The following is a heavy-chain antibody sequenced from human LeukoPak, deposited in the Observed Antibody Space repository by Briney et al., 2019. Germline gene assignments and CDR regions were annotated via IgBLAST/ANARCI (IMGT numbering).Heavy chain of an antibody. Sequence: GGSLRLSCVASGFTFRHYAMSWVRQAPGKGLEWVSAISVSGGSTYYADSVKGRFTISRDNSKNTLYLQMNSLRAEDTAVYYCAKEARRDRAQPFDYWGQGTLVTVSS. V-gene: IGHV3-23*01. CDR2: ISVSGGST. CDR3: AKEARRDRAQPFDY. J-gene: IGHJ4*02. D-gene: IGHD1-1*01. CDR1: GFTFRHYA.